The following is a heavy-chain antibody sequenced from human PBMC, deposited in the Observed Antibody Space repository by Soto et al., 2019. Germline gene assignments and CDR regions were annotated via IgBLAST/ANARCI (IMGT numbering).Heavy chain of an antibody. CDR2: IGGDGRNL. J-gene: IGHJ4*02. Sequence: EVQLEESGGGLVQPGGSLRLSCAASGFTFGNYWMHWVRQAPGKGLEWVSRIGGDGRNLNYADSVKGLFTSSRDNAENKLYLQMNSLRAEDTAVYYCARCDSGYSYGYPYWGQGNLVTVSS. V-gene: IGHV3-74*01. D-gene: IGHD5-18*01. CDR1: GFTFGNYW. CDR3: ARCDSGYSYGYPY.